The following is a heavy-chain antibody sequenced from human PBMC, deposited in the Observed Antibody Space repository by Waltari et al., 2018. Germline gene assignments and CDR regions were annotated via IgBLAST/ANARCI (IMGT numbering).Heavy chain of an antibody. Sequence: QVQLVQSGAEVKKPGASVKVSCQASGYTFTSYDINWVRQATGQGLEWMGWMNPNSGNTGYAQKFQGRVTITRNTSISTAYMELSSLRSEDTAVYYCARAIAARPHYYYGMDVWGQGTTVTVSS. D-gene: IGHD6-6*01. CDR2: MNPNSGNT. CDR1: GYTFTSYD. V-gene: IGHV1-8*03. J-gene: IGHJ6*02. CDR3: ARAIAARPHYYYGMDV.